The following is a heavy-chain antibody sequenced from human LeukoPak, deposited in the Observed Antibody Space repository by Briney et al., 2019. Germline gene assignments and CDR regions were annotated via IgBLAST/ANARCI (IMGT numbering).Heavy chain of an antibody. J-gene: IGHJ4*02. D-gene: IGHD3-22*01. V-gene: IGHV5-51*01. Sequence: PGESLKISCKGSGYSFTSYWIGWVRQMPGKGLEWMGIIYPGDSDSKYSPSFQGQVTISADKSISTAYLQWSSLKASDTAMYYCARLMKGRGGYRTRITMIADPDYWGQGTLVTVSS. CDR1: GYSFTSYW. CDR3: ARLMKGRGGYRTRITMIADPDY. CDR2: IYPGDSDS.